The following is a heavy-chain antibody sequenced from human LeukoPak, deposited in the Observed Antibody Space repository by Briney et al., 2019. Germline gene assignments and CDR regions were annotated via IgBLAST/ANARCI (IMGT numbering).Heavy chain of an antibody. V-gene: IGHV3-74*01. CDR1: GFTFSSYW. CDR2: INSDGSST. CDR3: ARVKAYCGGDCSLDY. J-gene: IGHJ4*02. D-gene: IGHD2-21*02. Sequence: GGSLRLSCAASGFTFSSYWMHWVRQAPGKGLVWVSRINSDGSSTSYADSVKGQFTISRDNAKNTLYLQMNSLRAEDTAVYYCARVKAYCGGDCSLDYWGQGTLVTVSS.